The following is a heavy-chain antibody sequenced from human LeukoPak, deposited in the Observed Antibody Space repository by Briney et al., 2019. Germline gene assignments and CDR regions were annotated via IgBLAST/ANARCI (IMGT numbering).Heavy chain of an antibody. CDR3: ARVGTWELQRVFDY. D-gene: IGHD1-26*01. Sequence: WMTWVRQVPGKGLEWVANIQRGGSESYYVDSAKGRFTISRENAKNSLYLQMDSLRVEDTAVYYCARVGTWELQRVFDYWGQGTLVTVSS. CDR2: IQRGGSES. J-gene: IGHJ4*02. CDR1: W. V-gene: IGHV3-7*01.